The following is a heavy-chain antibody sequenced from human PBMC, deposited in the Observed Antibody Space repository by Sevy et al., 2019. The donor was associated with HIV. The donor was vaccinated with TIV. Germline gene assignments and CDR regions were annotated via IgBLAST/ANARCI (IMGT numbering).Heavy chain of an antibody. J-gene: IGHJ5*02. Sequence: SETLSLTCTVSGDSINSAYYWGWIRQPPGKGLEWIGSIYHGGSTYYNPSLKSRVTISGDTSKNQVSLKLSSVTAADTAVYYCARDQADYGDNIYYWFDPWGQGTLVTVSS. CDR3: ARDQADYGDNIYYWFDP. D-gene: IGHD4-17*01. V-gene: IGHV4-38-2*02. CDR2: IYHGGST. CDR1: GDSINSAYY.